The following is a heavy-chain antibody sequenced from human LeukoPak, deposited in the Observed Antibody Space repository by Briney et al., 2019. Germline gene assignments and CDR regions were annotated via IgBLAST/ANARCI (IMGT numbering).Heavy chain of an antibody. D-gene: IGHD4-17*01. CDR1: GFTFSRHW. J-gene: IGHJ4*02. CDR3: ARWPDYGDRLDFFDY. Sequence: GGSLRLSCAASGFTFSRHWMGWVRQAPGKGPEWAASIKQDGSQYYVDSVKGRFIISRDNAKNSLYLQMNSLRAEDTAVYSCARWPDYGDRLDFFDYWGQGTLVTVSS. V-gene: IGHV3-7*01. CDR2: IKQDGSQ.